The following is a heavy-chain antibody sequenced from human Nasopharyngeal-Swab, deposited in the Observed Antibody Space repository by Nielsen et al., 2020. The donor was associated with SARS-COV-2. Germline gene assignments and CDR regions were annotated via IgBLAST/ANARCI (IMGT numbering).Heavy chain of an antibody. D-gene: IGHD5-18*01. J-gene: IGHJ6*03. CDR2: IIPIFGTA. V-gene: IGHV1-69*13. CDR1: GGTFSSYA. Sequence: SVKVSCKASGGTFSSYAISWVRQAPGEGLEWMGGIIPIFGTANYAQKFQGRVTITADESTSTAYMELSSLRSEDTAVYYCARQGFRGTAMTYYYYMDVWGKGTTVTVSS. CDR3: ARQGFRGTAMTYYYYMDV.